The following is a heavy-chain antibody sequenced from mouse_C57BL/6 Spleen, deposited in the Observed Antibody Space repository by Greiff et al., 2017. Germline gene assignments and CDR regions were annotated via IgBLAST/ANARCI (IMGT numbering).Heavy chain of an antibody. CDR3: AREGIYYDYDGGFAY. CDR2: ISDGGSYT. V-gene: IGHV5-4*01. Sequence: EVKLVESGGGLVKPGGSLKLSCAASGFTFSSYAMSWVRQTPEKRLEWVATISDGGSYTCYPDNVKGRFTISRDNAKNNLYLQMSHLKSEDTAMYYCAREGIYYDYDGGFAYWGQGTLVTVSA. D-gene: IGHD2-4*01. J-gene: IGHJ3*01. CDR1: GFTFSSYA.